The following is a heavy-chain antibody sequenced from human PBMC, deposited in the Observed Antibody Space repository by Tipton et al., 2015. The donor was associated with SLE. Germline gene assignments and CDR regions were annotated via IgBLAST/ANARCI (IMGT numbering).Heavy chain of an antibody. V-gene: IGHV3-11*06. Sequence: SLRLSCAASGFTFSDYYMSWIRQAPGKGLEWVSYISSSSSYTNYADSVKGRFTISRDNAKNSLYLQMNSLRAEDTAVYYCARDFIGAAGGDYYYGMDVWGQGTTVTVSS. J-gene: IGHJ6*02. D-gene: IGHD6-13*01. CDR1: GFTFSDYY. CDR2: ISSSSSYT. CDR3: ARDFIGAAGGDYYYGMDV.